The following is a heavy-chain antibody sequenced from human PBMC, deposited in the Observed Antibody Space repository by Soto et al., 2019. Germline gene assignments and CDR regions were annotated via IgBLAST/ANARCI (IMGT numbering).Heavy chain of an antibody. J-gene: IGHJ6*02. CDR3: AKTGESRSSGWYRNYYYGMDV. CDR1: GFTFSSYG. V-gene: IGHV3-30*18. Sequence: LRLSCAASGFTFSSYGMHWVRQAPGKGLEWVAVISYDGSNKYYADSVKGRFTISRDNSKNTLYLQMNSLRAEDTAVYYCAKTGESRSSGWYRNYYYGMDVWGQGTTVTVSS. CDR2: ISYDGSNK. D-gene: IGHD6-19*01.